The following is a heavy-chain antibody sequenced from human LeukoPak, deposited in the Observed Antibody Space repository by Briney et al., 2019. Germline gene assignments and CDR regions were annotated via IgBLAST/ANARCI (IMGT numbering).Heavy chain of an antibody. Sequence: GASVTVSFKASGYTFTANYLQWVRQAPGLGPEWLGWMHVGNGNTRYAPKYQGRVTLTRDTSINTAYMELSSLTSDDTAVYYCAREGSYCDGGDCYSFDFWGQGTLVTVSS. V-gene: IGHV1-2*02. CDR1: GYTFTANY. D-gene: IGHD2-21*02. CDR3: AREGSYCDGGDCYSFDF. CDR2: MHVGNGNT. J-gene: IGHJ4*02.